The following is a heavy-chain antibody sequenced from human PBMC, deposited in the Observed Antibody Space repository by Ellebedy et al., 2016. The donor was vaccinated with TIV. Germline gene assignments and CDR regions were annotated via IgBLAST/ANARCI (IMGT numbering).Heavy chain of an antibody. J-gene: IGHJ6*02. D-gene: IGHD3-9*01. Sequence: GGSLRLSXAASGFTFSSYSMNWVRQAPGKGLEWVSSISSSSSYIYYADSVKGRFTISRDNAKNSLYLQMNSLRAEDTAVYYCARGGGYYDILTGPNMGYGMDVWGQGTTVTVSS. V-gene: IGHV3-21*01. CDR2: ISSSSSYI. CDR1: GFTFSSYS. CDR3: ARGGGYYDILTGPNMGYGMDV.